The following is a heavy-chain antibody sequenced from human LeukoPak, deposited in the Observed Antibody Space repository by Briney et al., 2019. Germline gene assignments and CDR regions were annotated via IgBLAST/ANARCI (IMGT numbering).Heavy chain of an antibody. Sequence: SGTLSLTCIVPVGSTIGYYWSLCRQPPGKGLEWIGYIYYSGSTNYNPSLKSRVTISVDTSKTQFSLKLSSVAADTTAVYYCASVMYSSGCYGVSDYWGQGTLVTVSS. CDR2: IYYSGST. D-gene: IGHD6-19*01. J-gene: IGHJ4*02. CDR1: VGSTIGYY. V-gene: IGHV4-59*01. CDR3: ASVMYSSGCYGVSDY.